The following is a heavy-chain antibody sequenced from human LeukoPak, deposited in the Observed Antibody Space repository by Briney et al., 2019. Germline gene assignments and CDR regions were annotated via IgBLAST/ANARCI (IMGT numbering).Heavy chain of an antibody. CDR1: GGSISSSSYY. CDR2: IYYSGST. CDR3: AAPGIVLGGDYYYYYMDV. J-gene: IGHJ6*03. V-gene: IGHV4-39*07. D-gene: IGHD1-26*01. Sequence: SETLSLTCTVSGGSISSSSYYWGWIRQPPGKGLEWIGSIYYSGSTYYNPSLKSRVTISVDTSKNQFSLQLSSVIAADAAVYYCAAPGIVLGGDYYYYYMDVWGKGTTVTISS.